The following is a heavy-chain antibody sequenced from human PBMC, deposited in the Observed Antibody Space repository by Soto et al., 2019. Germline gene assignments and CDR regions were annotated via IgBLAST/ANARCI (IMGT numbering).Heavy chain of an antibody. J-gene: IGHJ4*02. CDR1: GYTFTRDD. V-gene: IGHV1-3*05. D-gene: IGHD5-18*01. CDR3: ARAAGMVALDY. CDR2: INAGNGNT. Sequence: QVQLVQSGAEEKKPGASVKVSCKASGYTFTRDDMHWVRQAPGQGLEWMGWINAGNGNTKYSREFQGRVTFSRDTARTTGYMTISSLRSEDTAVDYCARAAGMVALDYWGQGTLVTVSS.